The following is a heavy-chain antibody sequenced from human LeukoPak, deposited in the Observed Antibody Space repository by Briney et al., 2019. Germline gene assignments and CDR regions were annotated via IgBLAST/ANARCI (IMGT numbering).Heavy chain of an antibody. J-gene: IGHJ4*02. CDR3: ARDKGVAGEPYYFDY. D-gene: IGHD6-19*01. CDR2: ISSSSSYI. CDR1: GFTFSSYS. V-gene: IGHV3-21*01. Sequence: GGSLRLSCAASGFTFSSYSMNWVRQAPRKGLEWVSSISSSSSYIYYADSAKGRFTISRDNAKNSLYLQMNSLRAEDTAVYYCARDKGVAGEPYYFDYWGQGTLVTVSS.